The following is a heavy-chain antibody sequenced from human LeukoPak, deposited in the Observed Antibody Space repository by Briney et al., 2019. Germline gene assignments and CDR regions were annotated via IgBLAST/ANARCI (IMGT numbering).Heavy chain of an antibody. CDR3: AREWATVTLAFDI. CDR1: GGSISSYY. CDR2: IYYSGST. J-gene: IGHJ3*02. V-gene: IGHV4-59*01. Sequence: HPSETLSLTCTVSGGSISSYYWSWIRQPPGKGLEWIGYIYYSGSTNYNPSLKSRVTISVDTSKNQFSLKLSSVTAADTAVYYCAREWATVTLAFDIWGQGTMVTVSS. D-gene: IGHD4-17*01.